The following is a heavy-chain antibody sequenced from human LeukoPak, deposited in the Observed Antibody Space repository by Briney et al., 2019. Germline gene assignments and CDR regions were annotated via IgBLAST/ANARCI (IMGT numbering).Heavy chain of an antibody. CDR1: GYSISSGYY. CDR3: ARVTGYMIEDYFDY. Sequence: SETLSLTCTVSGYSISSGYYWGWIRQPPGKGLEWIGNIYHSGSTYSNPSLKSRVIISVDTSKNQFSLKLRSVTAADTAVYYCARVTGYMIEDYFDYWGQGTLVTVSS. CDR2: IYHSGST. D-gene: IGHD3-22*01. V-gene: IGHV4-38-2*02. J-gene: IGHJ4*02.